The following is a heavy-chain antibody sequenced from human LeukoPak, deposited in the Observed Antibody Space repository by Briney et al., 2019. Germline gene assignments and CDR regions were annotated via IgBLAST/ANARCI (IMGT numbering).Heavy chain of an antibody. Sequence: PSETLSLTCTVSGGSISSYYWSWIRQPPGKGLEWIGYIYCSGSTNYNPSLRSRVTISVDTSKNQFSLKLSSVTAADTAVYYCARGGNYGDYDGYFDYWGQGTLVTVSS. J-gene: IGHJ4*02. D-gene: IGHD4-17*01. CDR2: IYCSGST. V-gene: IGHV4-59*08. CDR3: ARGGNYGDYDGYFDY. CDR1: GGSISSYY.